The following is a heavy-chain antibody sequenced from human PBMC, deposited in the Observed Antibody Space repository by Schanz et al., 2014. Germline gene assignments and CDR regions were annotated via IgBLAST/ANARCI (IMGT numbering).Heavy chain of an antibody. CDR3: ARKVVATIGGYYDN. J-gene: IGHJ4*02. CDR2: ISGRDGST. D-gene: IGHD5-12*01. V-gene: IGHV3-23*01. CDR1: GSSFSSYA. Sequence: EVQLLESGGGLEQPGGSLRFSCATSGSSFSSYAMPWVRQAPGLGLEWVSAISGRDGSTYYADSVRGRFTISRDNAENTLFLQMNSLRAEDTAVYYCARKVVATIGGYYDNWGQGTLXIVSS.